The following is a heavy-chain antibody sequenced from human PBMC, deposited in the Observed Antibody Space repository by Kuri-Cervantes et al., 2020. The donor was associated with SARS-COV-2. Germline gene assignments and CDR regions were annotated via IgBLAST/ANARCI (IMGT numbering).Heavy chain of an antibody. V-gene: IGHV3-48*02. CDR3: ARENYDFWSGYLPFDY. CDR2: ISSSSTI. J-gene: IGHJ4*02. CDR1: GFTFSSYS. Sequence: GGSLRLSCAASGFTFSSYSMNWVRQAPGKGLEWVSYISSSSTIYYADSVKGRFTISRDNAKNSLYLQMNSLRDEDTAVYYCARENYDFWSGYLPFDYWGQGTLVTVSS. D-gene: IGHD3-3*01.